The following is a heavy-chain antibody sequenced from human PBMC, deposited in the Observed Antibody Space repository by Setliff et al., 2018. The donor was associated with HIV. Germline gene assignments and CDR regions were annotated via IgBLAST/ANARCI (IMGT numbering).Heavy chain of an antibody. CDR1: DGSITIVNYF. V-gene: IGHV4-39*01. J-gene: IGHJ5*02. CDR3: AAAGGYNWFDP. CDR2: INHRGNT. Sequence: PSETLSLTCTVSDGSITIVNYFWGWLRPPPGKGLEWIGEINHRGNTNYTPSLKSRVTISVDTSKNQFSLKLSSVTAAQTAVYYCAAAGGYNWFDPWGQGTLVTVSS. D-gene: IGHD3-10*01.